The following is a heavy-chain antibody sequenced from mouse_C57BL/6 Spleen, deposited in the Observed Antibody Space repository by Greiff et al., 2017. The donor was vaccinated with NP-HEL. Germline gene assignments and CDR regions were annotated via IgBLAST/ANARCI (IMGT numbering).Heavy chain of an antibody. CDR2: IYPGDGDT. Sequence: VQVVESGAELVKPGASVKISCKASGYSFSSYWMNWVKQRPGKGLEWIGQIYPGDGDTNYNGKFKGKATLTADKSSSTAYMQLSSLTSEDSAVYFCASYYDYDSWYFDVWGTVTTVTVAS. J-gene: IGHJ1*03. V-gene: IGHV1-80*01. D-gene: IGHD2-4*01. CDR3: ASYYDYDSWYFDV. CDR1: GYSFSSYW.